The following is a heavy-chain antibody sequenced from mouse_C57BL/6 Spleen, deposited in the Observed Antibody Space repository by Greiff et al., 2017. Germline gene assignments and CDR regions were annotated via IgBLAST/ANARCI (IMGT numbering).Heavy chain of an antibody. V-gene: IGHV1-52*01. Sequence: QVQLQQPGAELVRPGSSVKLSCKASGYTFTSYWMHWVKQRPIQGLEWIGNIYPSDSETHYNQKFKDKATLTVDKSSSTAYMQLSSLTSEDSAVYFCARFGSSPFCDYWGQGTTLTVSS. CDR1: GYTFTSYW. D-gene: IGHD1-1*01. CDR3: ARFGSSPFCDY. J-gene: IGHJ2*01. CDR2: IYPSDSET.